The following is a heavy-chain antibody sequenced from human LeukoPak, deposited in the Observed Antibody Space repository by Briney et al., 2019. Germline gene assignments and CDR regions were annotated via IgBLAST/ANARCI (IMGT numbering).Heavy chain of an antibody. Sequence: PGGSLRLSCAASGFTFSSYSMNWVRQAPGKGLEWVSIISSGGNTYYADSVKGRFTISRDNSKNTLYLQMNSLRAEDTAVYYCATGKLVGSTGYYFDYWGQGTLVTVSS. CDR1: GFTFSSYS. V-gene: IGHV3-53*01. J-gene: IGHJ4*02. CDR3: ATGKLVGSTGYYFDY. CDR2: ISSGGNT. D-gene: IGHD1-26*01.